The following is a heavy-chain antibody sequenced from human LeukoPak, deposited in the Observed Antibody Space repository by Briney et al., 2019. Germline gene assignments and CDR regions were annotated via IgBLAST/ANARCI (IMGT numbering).Heavy chain of an antibody. V-gene: IGHV3-11*01. J-gene: IGHJ6*02. CDR2: ISSSGSTI. Sequence: GGSLRPSCAASGFTFSDYYMSWIRQAPGKGLEWVSYISSSGSTIYYADSVKGRFTISRDNAKNSLYLQMNSLRAEDTAVYYCARDSRVVVAPVPILPAKKYYYYYYGMDVWGQGTTVTVSS. CDR1: GFTFSDYY. D-gene: IGHD2-15*01. CDR3: ARDSRVVVAPVPILPAKKYYYYYYGMDV.